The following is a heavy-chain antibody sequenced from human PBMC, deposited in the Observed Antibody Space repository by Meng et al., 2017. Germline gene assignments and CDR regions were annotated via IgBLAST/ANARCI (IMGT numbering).Heavy chain of an antibody. CDR2: IYSGGST. Sequence: GESLKISCAASGFTVSSNYMSWVRQAPGKGLEWVSVIYSGGSTYYADSVKGRFTISRDNSKNTLYLQVNSLRAEDTAVYYCARVIVGAMGGWGQGTLVTVSS. CDR1: GFTVSSNY. D-gene: IGHD1-26*01. J-gene: IGHJ4*02. V-gene: IGHV3-66*02. CDR3: ARVIVGAMGG.